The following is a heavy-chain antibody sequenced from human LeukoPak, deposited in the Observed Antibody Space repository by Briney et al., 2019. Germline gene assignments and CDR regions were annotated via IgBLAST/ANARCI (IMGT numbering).Heavy chain of an antibody. Sequence: PGGSLRLSCAASGFTFSSYGMHWVRQAPGKGLEWVAVIWYDGSNKYYADSVKGRFTISRDNSKNTLYLQMNSLRAEDTAVYYCARDDYGDSAFDYWGQGTLVTVSS. CDR1: GFTFSSYG. CDR2: IWYDGSNK. CDR3: ARDDYGDSAFDY. D-gene: IGHD4-17*01. J-gene: IGHJ4*02. V-gene: IGHV3-33*01.